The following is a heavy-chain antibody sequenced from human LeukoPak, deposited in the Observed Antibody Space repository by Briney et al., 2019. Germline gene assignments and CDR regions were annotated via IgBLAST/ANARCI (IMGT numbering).Heavy chain of an antibody. CDR3: ARDCSGGSCYSGYYYGMDV. D-gene: IGHD2-15*01. J-gene: IGHJ6*02. Sequence: SQTLSLTCTVSGGSISSGGYYWSWLRQHPGKGLEWIGHIYYSGSTYYNPSLKSRVTISVDTSKNQFSLKLSSVTAADTAVYYCARDCSGGSCYSGYYYGMDVWGQGTTVTVSS. V-gene: IGHV4-31*03. CDR2: IYYSGST. CDR1: GGSISSGGYY.